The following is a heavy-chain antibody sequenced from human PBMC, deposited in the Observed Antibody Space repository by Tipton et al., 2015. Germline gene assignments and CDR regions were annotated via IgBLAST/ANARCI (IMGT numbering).Heavy chain of an antibody. J-gene: IGHJ4*02. CDR1: AYSISSDYY. CDR3: ACQDYDSLTRDYQTVDY. Sequence: LRLSCAVSAYSISSDYYWGWIRQPPGKGLEWIGSISHSGNTYYNPSLKSRVTMSRDTSKNQFPLKLTSVTAADTAVYYCACQDYDSLTRDYQTVDYWGQGTLVTVSS. CDR2: ISHSGNT. D-gene: IGHD3-9*01. V-gene: IGHV4-38-2*01.